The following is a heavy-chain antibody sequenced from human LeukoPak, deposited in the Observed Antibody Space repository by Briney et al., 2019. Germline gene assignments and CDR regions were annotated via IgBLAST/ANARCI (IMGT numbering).Heavy chain of an antibody. J-gene: IGHJ4*02. CDR1: GFTFSSYA. D-gene: IGHD2-15*01. V-gene: IGHV1-69*01. CDR2: IIPIFGTA. CDR3: ATPFGSHVRANGPRSGSRGY. Sequence: PGGSLRLSCAASGFTFSSYAMSWVRQAPGKGLEWMGGIIPIFGTANYAQKFQGRVTITADESTSTAYMELSSLRSEDTAVYYCATPFGSHVRANGPRSGSRGYWGQGTLVTVSS.